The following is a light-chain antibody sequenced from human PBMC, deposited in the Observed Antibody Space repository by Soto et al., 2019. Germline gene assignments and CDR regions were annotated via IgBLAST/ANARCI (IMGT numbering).Light chain of an antibody. CDR1: SSDVGSYNS. CDR2: DVS. Sequence: QSALTQPASVSGSPGQSITISCTGTSSDVGSYNSVSWYQHHPGKAPKLMIYDVSDRSSGVSSRFSGSKSDNTASLTISGLQAEDEADYYCNSYTSRRTYVFGTGTKLTVL. CDR3: NSYTSRRTYV. J-gene: IGLJ1*01. V-gene: IGLV2-14*03.